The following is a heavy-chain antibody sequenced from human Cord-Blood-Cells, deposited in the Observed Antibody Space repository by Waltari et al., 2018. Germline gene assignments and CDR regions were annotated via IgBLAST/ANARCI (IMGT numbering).Heavy chain of an antibody. CDR3: ARDGAVTNWGYSFDY. CDR1: GATFSPSA. CDR2: IIPIFGTA. Sequence: QVHLVQSGAEVQKPGASVTVACTASGATFSPSATGWVRPAPGQGLEWMGGIIPIFGTANYAQKFQGRVTITADESTSTAYMELSSLGSEDTAVYYCARDGAVTNWGYSFDYWGQGTLVTVSS. J-gene: IGHJ4*02. V-gene: IGHV1-69*01. D-gene: IGHD7-27*01.